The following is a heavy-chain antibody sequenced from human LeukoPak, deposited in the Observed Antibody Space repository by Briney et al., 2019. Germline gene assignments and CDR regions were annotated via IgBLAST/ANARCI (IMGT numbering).Heavy chain of an antibody. CDR1: GGSFSGYY. Sequence: KPSETLSLTCAVYGGSFSGYYWSWIRQPPGKGLEWIGEINNSGSTNYNPSLKSRVTISVDTSKNQFSLKLSSVTAADTAVYYCARGIVLTRFLEWLPAPYYFDYWGQGTLVTVSS. V-gene: IGHV4-34*01. CDR2: INNSGST. J-gene: IGHJ4*02. D-gene: IGHD3-3*01. CDR3: ARGIVLTRFLEWLPAPYYFDY.